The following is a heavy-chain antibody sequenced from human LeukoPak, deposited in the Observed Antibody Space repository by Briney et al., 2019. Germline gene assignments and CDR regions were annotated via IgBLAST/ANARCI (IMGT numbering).Heavy chain of an antibody. CDR3: ARAGAYYGSVSYYFNY. CDR1: GGSISSYY. CDR2: IYYSGST. V-gene: IGHV4-59*01. D-gene: IGHD3-10*01. Sequence: SETLSLTCTVSGGSISSYYWSWIRQPPGKGLEWIGYIYYSGSTNYNPSLKSRVTISVDTSKNQFSLKLSSVTAADTAVYYCARAGAYYGSVSYYFNYWGQGTLVTVSS. J-gene: IGHJ4*02.